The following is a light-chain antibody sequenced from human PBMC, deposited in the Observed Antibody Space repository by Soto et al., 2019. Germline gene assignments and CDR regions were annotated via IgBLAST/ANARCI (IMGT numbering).Light chain of an antibody. CDR2: AAS. CDR3: QRLNTYPFP. CDR1: QDISNY. V-gene: IGKV1-9*01. J-gene: IGKJ3*01. Sequence: DFQLTQSPSFLSASVGDRVTITCRASQDISNYLAWYQQKPGKAPKFLISAASTLQSGVPSTFSASGSGTEFTLTISSLQPEDFATYYCQRLNTYPFPFGHGTTVDLK.